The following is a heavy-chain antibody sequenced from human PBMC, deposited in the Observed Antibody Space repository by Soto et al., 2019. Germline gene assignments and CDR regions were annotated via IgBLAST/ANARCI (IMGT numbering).Heavy chain of an antibody. CDR3: AGGEGRRGYSYGRHYYYYGMDV. CDR1: GFTFSSYA. Sequence: GGSLRLSCAASGFTFSSYAMSWVRQAPGKGLEWVSAISGSGGSTYYADSVKGRFTISRDNSKNTLYLQMNSLRAEDTAVYYCAGGEGRRGYSYGRHYYYYGMDVWGQGTTVTVSS. D-gene: IGHD5-18*01. J-gene: IGHJ6*02. CDR2: ISGSGGST. V-gene: IGHV3-23*01.